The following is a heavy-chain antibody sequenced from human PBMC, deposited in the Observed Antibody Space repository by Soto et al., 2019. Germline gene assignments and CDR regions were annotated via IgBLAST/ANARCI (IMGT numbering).Heavy chain of an antibody. V-gene: IGHV1-18*01. CDR1: GYAFTTYG. CDR3: ARGRDGDY. CDR2: ISAHNGNT. J-gene: IGHJ4*02. D-gene: IGHD6-6*01. Sequence: QVHLVQSGAEVKKPGASVKVSCKGSGYAFTTYGITWVRQAPGQGLEWMGWISAHNGNTNYARKLQGRVTVTRDTSTSTAHLELRSLRFEDTAVYYCARGRDGDYWGQGALVTVSS.